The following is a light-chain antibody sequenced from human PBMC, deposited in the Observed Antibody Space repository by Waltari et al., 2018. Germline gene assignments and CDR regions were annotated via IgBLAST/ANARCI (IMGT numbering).Light chain of an antibody. V-gene: IGKV3-15*01. CDR3: QQYDNWPPFT. CDR2: GAA. Sequence: EIVMTRSAAPLSVSPGERATLSCRASRSVSTNLAWTQQKPARPPRPLIFGAATRAAGVLARFSGSGSGTEFTLTSSSRQVEDSAVYYCQQYDNWPPFTFGGGTKVEIK. J-gene: IGKJ4*01. CDR1: RSVSTN.